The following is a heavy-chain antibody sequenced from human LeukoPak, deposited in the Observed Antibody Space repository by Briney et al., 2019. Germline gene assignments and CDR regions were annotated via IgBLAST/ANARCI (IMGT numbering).Heavy chain of an antibody. CDR3: ARAHDSSGWYVFGY. CDR1: GYTSTGYY. V-gene: IGHV1-2*02. Sequence: ASVKVSCKASGYTSTGYYMHWVRQAPGQGLEWMGWINPNSGGTNYAQKFQGRVTMTRDTSISTTYMELSRLRSDDTAVYYCARAHDSSGWYVFGYWGQGTLVTVSS. D-gene: IGHD6-19*01. CDR2: INPNSGGT. J-gene: IGHJ4*02.